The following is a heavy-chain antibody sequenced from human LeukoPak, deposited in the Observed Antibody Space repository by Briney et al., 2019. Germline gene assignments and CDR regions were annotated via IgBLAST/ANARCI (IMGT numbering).Heavy chain of an antibody. V-gene: IGHV3-7*01. CDR3: ARVAYYDSSGYPLGY. CDR1: GFTFSSYW. Sequence: GGSLRLSCAASGFTFSSYWMSWVRQAPGKGLEWVANIKQDGSEKYYVDSVKGRFTISRDNAKNSLYLQMNSLRAEGTAVYYCARVAYYDSSGYPLGYWGQGTLVTVSS. D-gene: IGHD3-22*01. CDR2: IKQDGSEK. J-gene: IGHJ4*02.